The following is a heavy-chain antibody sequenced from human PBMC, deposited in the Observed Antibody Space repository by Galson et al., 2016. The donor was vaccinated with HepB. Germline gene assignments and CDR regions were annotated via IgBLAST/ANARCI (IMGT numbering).Heavy chain of an antibody. CDR1: GGSISTYY. D-gene: IGHD6-19*01. V-gene: IGHV4-59*01. CDR3: ARDDNMQWPYYYAIDV. Sequence: SETLSLTCTVPGGSISTYYWSWIRQPPGKGLEWIGYIFYSGSTDYNPSLKSRVTISLDVPTNQFSLKLSSVTAADTAVYYCARDDNMQWPYYYAIDVWGQGTTVTVSS. J-gene: IGHJ6*02. CDR2: IFYSGST.